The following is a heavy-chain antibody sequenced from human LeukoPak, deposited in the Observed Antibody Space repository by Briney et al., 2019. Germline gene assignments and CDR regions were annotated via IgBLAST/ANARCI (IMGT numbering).Heavy chain of an antibody. J-gene: IGHJ4*02. CDR1: GYTFTSYG. CDR2: ISAYNGST. V-gene: IGHV1-18*01. CDR3: ARGSGVNIAAAGNFDY. D-gene: IGHD6-13*01. Sequence: ASVKVSCKASGYTFTSYGISWVRQAPGQGLEWMGWISAYNGSTNYAQKLQGRVTMTTDTSTSTAYMELRSLRSDDTAVYYCARGSGVNIAAAGNFDYWGQGTLVTVSS.